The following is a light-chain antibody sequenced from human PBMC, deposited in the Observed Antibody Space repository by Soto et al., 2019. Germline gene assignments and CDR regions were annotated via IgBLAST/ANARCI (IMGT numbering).Light chain of an antibody. Sequence: DIHMTQSPSSLSASVGDRVTITCRASQGISNYLAWYQQKPGKVPKLLIYAASTFRSGVPSRFSGSGSGTDFALTISSLQPEDVATYYCQKYNSAPLTLGGGTKVEIK. V-gene: IGKV1-27*01. CDR3: QKYNSAPLT. CDR1: QGISNY. J-gene: IGKJ4*01. CDR2: AAS.